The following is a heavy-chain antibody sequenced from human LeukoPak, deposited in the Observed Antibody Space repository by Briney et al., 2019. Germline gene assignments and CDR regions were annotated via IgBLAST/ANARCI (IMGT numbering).Heavy chain of an antibody. Sequence: SQTLSLTCNVSGVSVSDGRYYCSWIRQPPGKGLEWIGEIHPSGIFYYNSSLMSRVTISIDTSKSQFSLRLTSVTAADTAFYYCARGRDRSKAGDLWGQGSLVTVSS. V-gene: IGHV4-34*01. CDR1: GVSVSDGRYY. CDR2: IHPSGIF. CDR3: ARGRDRSKAGDL. J-gene: IGHJ5*02. D-gene: IGHD5-24*01.